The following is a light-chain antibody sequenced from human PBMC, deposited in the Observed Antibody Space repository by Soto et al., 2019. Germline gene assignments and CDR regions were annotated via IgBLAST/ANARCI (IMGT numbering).Light chain of an antibody. Sequence: QSVLTQPPSVSGAPGQRVTISCTGSSSNIGAGYDVHWYQQLPGTAPKLLIHGXXXXPSGVPDRFSGSKSGTSASLAITGXXXXXXXXXYCQSYDSSLSGYVFGTGTKLTVL. CDR2: GXX. CDR1: SSNIGAGYD. J-gene: IGLJ1*01. V-gene: IGLV1-40*01. CDR3: QSYDSSLSGYV.